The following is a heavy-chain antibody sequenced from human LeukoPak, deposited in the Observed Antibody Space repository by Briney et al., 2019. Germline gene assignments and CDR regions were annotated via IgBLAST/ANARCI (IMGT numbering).Heavy chain of an antibody. CDR3: ARGGEYSSSSGDYFDY. Sequence: ASVKVSCKASGYTFTSYDINRVRQATGQGLEWMGWMNPNSGNTGYAQKFQGRVTMTRNTSISTAYMELSSLRSEDTAVYYCARGGEYSSSSGDYFDYWGQGTLVTVSS. D-gene: IGHD6-6*01. V-gene: IGHV1-8*01. CDR2: MNPNSGNT. J-gene: IGHJ4*02. CDR1: GYTFTSYD.